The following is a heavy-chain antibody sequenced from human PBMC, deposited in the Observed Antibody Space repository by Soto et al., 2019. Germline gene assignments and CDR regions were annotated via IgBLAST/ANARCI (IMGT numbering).Heavy chain of an antibody. J-gene: IGHJ4*02. CDR2: INQIGSEK. V-gene: IGHV3-7*01. CDR3: ARDGVAAGLYFDY. D-gene: IGHD2-15*01. CDR1: VFSFSSHW. Sequence: GGSLRLSCAASVFSFSSHWMCWVRQAPGKGLEWVATINQIGSEKYYVDSVKGRFTISRDNTKNSLYLQVNSLRAEDTAVYFCARDGVAAGLYFDYWGPGDLVTVSS.